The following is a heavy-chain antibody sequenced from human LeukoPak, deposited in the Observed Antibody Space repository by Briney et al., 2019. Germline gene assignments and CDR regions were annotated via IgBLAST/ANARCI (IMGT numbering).Heavy chain of an antibody. CDR3: AHSPSLYCSSTSCYIQYFDY. V-gene: IGHV2-5*01. CDR1: GFSLSTSGVG. J-gene: IGHJ4*02. CDR2: IYWNDDK. D-gene: IGHD2-2*02. Sequence: GSGPTLVKPTQTLTLTCTFSGFSLSTSGVGVGWIRQPPGKALEWLALIYWNDDKRYSPSLKSRLTITKDTSKNQVVLTMTNMDPVDTATYYCAHSPSLYCSSTSCYIQYFDYWGRGTLVTVSS.